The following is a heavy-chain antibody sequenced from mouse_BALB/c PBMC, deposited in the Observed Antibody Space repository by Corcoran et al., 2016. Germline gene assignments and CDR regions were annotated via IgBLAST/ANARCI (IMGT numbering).Heavy chain of an antibody. CDR2: INPGSGGT. CDR3: ARRAGTPFYAMDY. Sequence: QVQLQQSGAELVRPGTSVKVSCKASGYAFTTYLIEWVKQRPGQGLEWIGVINPGSGGTNYNEKFKGKATLTADKSSSTAYMKLSSLTSDDSAVYFCARRAGTPFYAMDYWGQGTSVTVSS. J-gene: IGHJ4*01. CDR1: GYAFTTYL. D-gene: IGHD3-3*01. V-gene: IGHV1-54*01.